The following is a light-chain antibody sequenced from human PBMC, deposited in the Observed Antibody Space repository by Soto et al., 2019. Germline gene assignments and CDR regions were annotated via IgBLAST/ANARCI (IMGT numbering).Light chain of an antibody. CDR2: DAS. Sequence: DIQMTQSPSSLSASVGDRVTITCQASQDISNYLNWYQQKPGKAPKLLIYDASNLETGVPSRFSGSGSGTDFTFTISSLQPEDNATYYCQQYDNLPRTFGQGTKLEIK. CDR3: QQYDNLPRT. V-gene: IGKV1-33*01. J-gene: IGKJ2*01. CDR1: QDISNY.